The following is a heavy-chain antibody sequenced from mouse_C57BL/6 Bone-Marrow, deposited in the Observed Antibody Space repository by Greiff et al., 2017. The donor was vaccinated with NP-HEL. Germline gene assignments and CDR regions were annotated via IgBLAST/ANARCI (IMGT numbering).Heavy chain of an antibody. D-gene: IGHD1-1*01. CDR1: GFTFSSYA. J-gene: IGHJ3*01. V-gene: IGHV5-4*01. CDR3: ARDAPYYYGSSLFAY. CDR2: ISDGGSYT. Sequence: DVMLVESGGGLVKPGGSLKLSCAASGFTFSSYAMSWVRQTPEKRLEWVATISDGGSYTYYPDNVKGRFTISRDNAKNNLYLQMSHLKSEDTAMYYCARDAPYYYGSSLFAYWGQGTLVTVSA.